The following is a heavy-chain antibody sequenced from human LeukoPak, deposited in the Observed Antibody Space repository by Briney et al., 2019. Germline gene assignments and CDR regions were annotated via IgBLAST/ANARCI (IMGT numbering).Heavy chain of an antibody. V-gene: IGHV4-59*11. D-gene: IGHD1-1*01. Sequence: PSETLSLTCSIHGRSMISPYCSSIRQPPGKGLGWLEYISYIGRTNYSPSLKGQHTLSEDTSNNPLCLRLSSVSPPDPAVFFWAGDQLALNALNSWGQGRMVTTSS. CDR1: GRSMISPY. J-gene: IGHJ3*02. CDR2: ISYIGRT. CDR3: AGDQLALNALNS.